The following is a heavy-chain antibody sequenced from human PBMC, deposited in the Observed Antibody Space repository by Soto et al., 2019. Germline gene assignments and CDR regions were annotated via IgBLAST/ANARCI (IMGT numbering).Heavy chain of an antibody. Sequence: PGESLKISCKGSGYSFTSYWIGWVRQMPGKGLEWMGIIYPGDSDTRYSPSFQGQVTISADKSIGTAYLQWSSLKASDTAMYYCARVTYYYDSSGPGAFDIWGQGTMVTVSS. J-gene: IGHJ3*02. CDR3: ARVTYYYDSSGPGAFDI. CDR1: GYSFTSYW. CDR2: IYPGDSDT. V-gene: IGHV5-51*01. D-gene: IGHD3-22*01.